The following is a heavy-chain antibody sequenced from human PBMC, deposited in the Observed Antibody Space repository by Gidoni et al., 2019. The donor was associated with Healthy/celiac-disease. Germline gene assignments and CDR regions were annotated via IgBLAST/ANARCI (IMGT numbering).Heavy chain of an antibody. CDR2: IYYSGST. CDR1: GGPISSGGYY. CDR3: AREGCSGGSCYMAFDY. D-gene: IGHD2-15*01. V-gene: IGHV4-31*03. J-gene: IGHJ4*02. Sequence: QVQLQESGPGLVKPSQTLSLTFTVSGGPISSGGYYWSWIRQHPGKGLEWIGYIYYSGSTYYNPSLKRRVTISVDTSKNQFSLKLSSVTAADTAVYYCAREGCSGGSCYMAFDYWGQGTLVTVSS.